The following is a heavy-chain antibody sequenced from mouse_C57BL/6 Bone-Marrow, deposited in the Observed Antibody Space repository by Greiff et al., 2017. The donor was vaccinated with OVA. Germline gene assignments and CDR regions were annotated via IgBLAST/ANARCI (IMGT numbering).Heavy chain of an antibody. J-gene: IGHJ2*01. CDR2: INPYNGGT. CDR3: ARFGYYGTPYYFDY. CDR1: GYTFTDYY. V-gene: IGHV1-19*01. Sequence: VQLKQSGPVLVKPGASVKMSCKASGYTFTDYYMNWVKQSHGKSLEWIGVINPYNGGTSYNQKFKGKATLTVDKSSSTAYMELNSLTSEDSAVYYCARFGYYGTPYYFDYWGQGTTLTVSS. D-gene: IGHD1-1*01.